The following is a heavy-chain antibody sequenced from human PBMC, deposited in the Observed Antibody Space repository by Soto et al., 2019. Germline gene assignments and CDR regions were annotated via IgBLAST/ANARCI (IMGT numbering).Heavy chain of an antibody. J-gene: IGHJ4*02. CDR2: IDWDDDK. CDR3: ARNFYDTGNYYARIDY. V-gene: IGHV2-70*01. CDR1: GFSFSTSGMC. Sequence: SGPTLVNPTQTLTLTCTFSGFSFSTSGMCVSWIRQPPGKALEWLALIDWDDDKFYVTSLKTRLTISRDTSKNQVVLTMTNMDPLDTATYYCARNFYDTGNYYARIDYWGPGTRVTVAS. D-gene: IGHD3-10*01.